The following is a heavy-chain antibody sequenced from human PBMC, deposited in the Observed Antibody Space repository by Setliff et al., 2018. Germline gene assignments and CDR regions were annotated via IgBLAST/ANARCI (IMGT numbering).Heavy chain of an antibody. CDR2: ISPGRSI. Sequence: SETLSLTFSVSGGSISNFYWSWIRQPPGKGLEWIGSISPGRSINYNPSLRSRVTISGDTSKNQISLNLSSGTAADTAVYYCARDRRDYIGAGSSEIDYYYYYYMDVWGKGTTVTVSS. V-gene: IGHV4-4*08. J-gene: IGHJ6*03. CDR1: GGSISNFY. CDR3: ARDRRDYIGAGSSEIDYYYYYYMDV. D-gene: IGHD3-10*01.